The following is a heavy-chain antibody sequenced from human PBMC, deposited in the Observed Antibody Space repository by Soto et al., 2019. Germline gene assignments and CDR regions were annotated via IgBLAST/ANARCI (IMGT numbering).Heavy chain of an antibody. CDR3: ARVWYDGNSGAFDI. J-gene: IGHJ3*02. Sequence: QGQLVQSVGEVKKPGASLKVSCKASGYNFILHGISWVRQAPGQGLEWMGWISAYNGNTNYAQNFQDRVTMTTDPSTSTVNMELRSLRSHDTAVYYCARVWYDGNSGAFDIWGQGTKVTVSS. V-gene: IGHV1-18*01. CDR1: GYNFILHG. D-gene: IGHD3-10*01. CDR2: ISAYNGNT.